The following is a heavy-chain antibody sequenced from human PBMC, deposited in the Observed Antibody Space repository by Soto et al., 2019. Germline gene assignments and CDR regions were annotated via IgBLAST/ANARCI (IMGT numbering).Heavy chain of an antibody. CDR1: GFTFSSYG. CDR2: ISYDGSNK. D-gene: IGHD2-15*01. Sequence: QVQLVESGGGVVQPGRSLRLSCAASGFTFSSYGMHWVRQAPGKGLEWVAVISYDGSNKYYADSVKGRFTISRDNSKNTVYLQMNSLRAEDTAVYYCAKDPAQFGGWFDPWGQGTLVTVSS. CDR3: AKDPAQFGGWFDP. J-gene: IGHJ5*02. V-gene: IGHV3-30*18.